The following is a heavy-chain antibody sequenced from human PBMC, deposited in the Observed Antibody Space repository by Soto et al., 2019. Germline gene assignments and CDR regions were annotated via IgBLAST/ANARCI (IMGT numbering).Heavy chain of an antibody. CDR2: VSHDGRNT. J-gene: IGHJ6*02. Sequence: GGSLRLSCAASGFTFSDYAMHWVRQAPGKGLEWVAVVSHDGRNTHYADSVKGRFTISRDSSKNTVSLEMTSLRAEDTAVYYCARDFVVGGPTINYYYGMDVWGQGTTVTVSS. CDR1: GFTFSDYA. CDR3: ARDFVVGGPTINYYYGMDV. V-gene: IGHV3-30*03. D-gene: IGHD1-26*01.